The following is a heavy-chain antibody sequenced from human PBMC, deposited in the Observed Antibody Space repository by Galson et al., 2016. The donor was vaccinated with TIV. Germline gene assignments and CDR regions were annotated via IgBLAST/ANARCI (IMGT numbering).Heavy chain of an antibody. D-gene: IGHD2-21*01. CDR2: INAGNGNT. V-gene: IGHV1-3*01. CDR3: ARPPYCGGDCYKYVL. Sequence: SVKVSCKASGYTFTHYPIHWVRQAPGQRLEWMAWINAGNGNTKFSQKMQGRVTLTTDTSASTPYMELTSLRSDDTAVYYCARPPYCGGDCYKYVLWGQGTLVTVSS. CDR1: GYTFTHYP. J-gene: IGHJ4*02.